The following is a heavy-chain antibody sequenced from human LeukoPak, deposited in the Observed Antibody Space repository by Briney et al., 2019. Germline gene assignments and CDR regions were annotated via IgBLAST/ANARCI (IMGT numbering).Heavy chain of an antibody. Sequence: GGSLRLSCAASGFTLSNFGFHWVRQAPGKGLEWVAAIWYDGSQRYYAGSVKGRFTISRDNAKKTVYLQMNSLRAEDTAVYYCARHAAGTWHFDYWGQGTLVTVSS. CDR2: IWYDGSQR. V-gene: IGHV3-33*01. CDR1: GFTLSNFG. J-gene: IGHJ4*02. CDR3: ARHAAGTWHFDY. D-gene: IGHD6-13*01.